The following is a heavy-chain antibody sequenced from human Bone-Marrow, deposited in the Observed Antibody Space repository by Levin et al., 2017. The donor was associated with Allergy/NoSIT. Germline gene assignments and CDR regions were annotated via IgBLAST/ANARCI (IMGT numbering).Heavy chain of an antibody. V-gene: IGHV3-7*03. Sequence: SCTASGFTFSSHWMAWVRQAPGKGLEWVAHIKQDESEKYYVDSVRGRFTISRDNAKDSLYLQMNSLRDEDTAVYYCARADIQATIYFDYWGQGTLVTVSS. CDR3: ARADIQATIYFDY. CDR2: IKQDESEK. J-gene: IGHJ4*02. D-gene: IGHD5-24*01. CDR1: GFTFSSHW.